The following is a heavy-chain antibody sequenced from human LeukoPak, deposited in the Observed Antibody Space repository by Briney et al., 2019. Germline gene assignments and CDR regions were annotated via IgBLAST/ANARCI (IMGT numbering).Heavy chain of an antibody. D-gene: IGHD5-24*01. Sequence: PGGSLRLSCAASGFTFSSYGMHWVRQAPGKGLEWVSFISSSSYIYYADSMKGRFTISRDNAKNSLYLQMNSLRAEDTAVYYCARETRLRWTDYWGQGTLVTVSS. V-gene: IGHV3-21*01. CDR3: ARETRLRWTDY. J-gene: IGHJ4*02. CDR1: GFTFSSYG. CDR2: ISSSSYI.